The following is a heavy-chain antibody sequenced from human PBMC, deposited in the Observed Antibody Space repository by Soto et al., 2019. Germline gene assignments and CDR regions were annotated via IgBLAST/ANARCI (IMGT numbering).Heavy chain of an antibody. CDR2: IYKGGSI. CDR3: ARAYYDRSGYAVDP. D-gene: IGHD3-22*01. CDR1: GGSISNYY. Sequence: SENLSLTCRVSGGSISNYYWTWIRQPPGKGLEWIGYIYKGGSINYNPSLKSRVTISVDTSNNQFSLKLSSVTAADTAVYYCARAYYDRSGYAVDPWGQGTLVTVSS. J-gene: IGHJ5*02. V-gene: IGHV4-4*09.